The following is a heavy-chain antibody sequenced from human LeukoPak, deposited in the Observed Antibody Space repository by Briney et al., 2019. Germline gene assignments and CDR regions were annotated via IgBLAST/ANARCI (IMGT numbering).Heavy chain of an antibody. V-gene: IGHV3-48*03. CDR2: ISSSGSTI. CDR1: GFTFSSYE. Sequence: GGSLRLSCAASGFTFSSYEMNWVRQAPGKGLEWVSYISSSGSTIYYADSVKGRFTISRDNSKNTLYLQMNSLRAEDTAVYYCAKGGGYDFWSGLGYYYYYMDVWGKGTTVTVSS. CDR3: AKGGGYDFWSGLGYYYYYMDV. D-gene: IGHD3-3*01. J-gene: IGHJ6*03.